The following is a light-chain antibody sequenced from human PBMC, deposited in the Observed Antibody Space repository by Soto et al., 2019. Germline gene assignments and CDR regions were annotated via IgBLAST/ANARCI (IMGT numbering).Light chain of an antibody. CDR3: QQYHKWPLT. Sequence: MAMTQSPDTRSVSPVGGATRAVRASQGVRSDLAWYQQKPGQSPRLLIYGASTRAAETPARFSGSGSETEFTLTISSLQSQDFAVYYCQQYHKWPLTFGGGTKVDIK. CDR2: GAS. CDR1: QGVRSD. J-gene: IGKJ4*01. V-gene: IGKV3-15*01.